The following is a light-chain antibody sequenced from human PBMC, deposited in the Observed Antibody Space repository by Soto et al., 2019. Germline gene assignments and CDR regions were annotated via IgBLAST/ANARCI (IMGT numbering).Light chain of an antibody. V-gene: IGKV1-5*03. CDR3: QQYNAFWT. Sequence: DIRMTQSPSTLSASVGDRVTITCRASQSIRSYLAWYQQKSGKVPKLLIYKASTLENGVPSRFSGSGSGTEFTLTISGLQPDDFANYYCQQYNAFWTFGQGTKVDIK. CDR2: KAS. J-gene: IGKJ1*01. CDR1: QSIRSY.